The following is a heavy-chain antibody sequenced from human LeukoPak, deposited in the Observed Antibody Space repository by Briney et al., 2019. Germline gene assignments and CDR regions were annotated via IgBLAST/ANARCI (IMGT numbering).Heavy chain of an antibody. J-gene: IGHJ1*01. CDR3: ARRRYYDSTGYLD. CDR1: GDSISSSSYY. Sequence: SETLSLTCTISGDSISSSSYYWGWIRQPPGKGLEWIGDIYYRGSTYYNPSLKSRVSIPIDTSNNQFSLTLNSVTAADTALYFCARRRYYDSTGYLDWGQGTLVTVSS. V-gene: IGHV4-39*01. CDR2: IYYRGST. D-gene: IGHD3-22*01.